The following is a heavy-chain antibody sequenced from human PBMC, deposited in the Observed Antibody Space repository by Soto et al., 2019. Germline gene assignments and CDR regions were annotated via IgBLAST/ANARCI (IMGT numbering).Heavy chain of an antibody. Sequence: GGSLRLSCAASGFTFSSYGMHWVRQAPGKGLEWVAVISYDGSNKYYADSVKGRFTISRDNSKNTLYLQMNSLRAEDTAVYYCAKGYRGYSGYDSGGYFDYWGQGTLVTVSS. CDR3: AKGYRGYSGYDSGGYFDY. CDR2: ISYDGSNK. CDR1: GFTFSSYG. J-gene: IGHJ4*02. V-gene: IGHV3-30*18. D-gene: IGHD5-12*01.